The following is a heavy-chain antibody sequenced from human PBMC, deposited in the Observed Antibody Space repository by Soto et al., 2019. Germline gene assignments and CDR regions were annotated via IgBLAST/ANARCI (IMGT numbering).Heavy chain of an antibody. J-gene: IGHJ2*01. V-gene: IGHV3-74*01. CDR2: INSDGSST. Sequence: EVQLVESGGGLVQPGGSLRLSCAASGFTFSSYWMHWVRQAPGKGLVWVSRINSDGSSTSYADSVKGRFTISRDNAKNTLYLQMNSLRAEDTAVYYCAREVGGYCSGTSCAGDWYFDLWGRGTLVAVSS. D-gene: IGHD2-2*01. CDR1: GFTFSSYW. CDR3: AREVGGYCSGTSCAGDWYFDL.